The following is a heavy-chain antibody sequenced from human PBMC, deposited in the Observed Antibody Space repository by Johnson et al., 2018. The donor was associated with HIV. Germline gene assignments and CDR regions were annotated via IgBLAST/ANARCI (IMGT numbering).Heavy chain of an antibody. Sequence: VQLVESGGGVVRPGGSLRLSCTASGFTFSDNGMSWVRQSPGKGLEWVSGINWNGGSTGYADSVKGRFTISRDKSKNSLFLQMNSLRVEDTAVYYCARSGGYPNAFDMWGQGTMVSVSS. V-gene: IGHV3-20*04. J-gene: IGHJ3*02. D-gene: IGHD6-13*01. CDR2: INWNGGST. CDR1: GFTFSDNG. CDR3: ARSGGYPNAFDM.